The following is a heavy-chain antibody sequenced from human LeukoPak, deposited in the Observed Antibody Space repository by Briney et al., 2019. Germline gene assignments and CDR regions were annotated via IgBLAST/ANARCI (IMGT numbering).Heavy chain of an antibody. D-gene: IGHD3-22*01. Sequence: SETLSLTCAVYGGSFNGYYWSWIRQPPGKGLEWIGEINHSGSTNYNPSLKSRVTISVDTSKNQFSLKLSSVTAADTAVYYCARGGDSSGYYHSPPGSAVDYWGQGTLVTVSS. V-gene: IGHV4-34*01. CDR1: GGSFNGYY. CDR3: ARGGDSSGYYHSPPGSAVDY. CDR2: INHSGST. J-gene: IGHJ4*02.